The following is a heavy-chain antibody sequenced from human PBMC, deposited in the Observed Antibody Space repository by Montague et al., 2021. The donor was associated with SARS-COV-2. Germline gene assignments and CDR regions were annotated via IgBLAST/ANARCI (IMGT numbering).Heavy chain of an antibody. D-gene: IGHD1-1*01. J-gene: IGHJ4*02. CDR1: DDFIRRSTYY. V-gene: IGHV4-39*01. CDR2: VNYGGNN. Sequence: SETLSLTCAVSDDFIRRSTYYWGWIRQPPGKGLEWVGSVNYGGNNYYNPSLKSRVTMSVDTSKKQFSLNLSSVTAADTAVYYCARVGGNEYRFFDYWGQGSLVPVSS. CDR3: ARVGGNEYRFFDY.